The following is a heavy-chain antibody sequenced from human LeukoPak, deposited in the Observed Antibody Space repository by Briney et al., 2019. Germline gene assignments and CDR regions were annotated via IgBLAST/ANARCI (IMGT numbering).Heavy chain of an antibody. J-gene: IGHJ6*02. CDR3: ARDMEVTNPNRETYYYYGMDV. CDR2: INPNSGGT. D-gene: IGHD2-21*02. CDR1: GYTFTGYY. V-gene: IGHV1-2*04. Sequence: ASVKVSCKASGYTFTGYYMHWVRQAPGQGLELMGWINPNSGGTNYAQKFQGWVTMTRDTSISTAYMELSRLRSDDTAVYYCARDMEVTNPNRETYYYYGMDVWGQGTTVTVSS.